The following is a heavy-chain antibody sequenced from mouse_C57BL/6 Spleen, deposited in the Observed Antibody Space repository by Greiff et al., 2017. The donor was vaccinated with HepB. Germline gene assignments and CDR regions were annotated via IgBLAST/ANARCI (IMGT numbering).Heavy chain of an antibody. Sequence: VQLQQSGAELVKPGASVKLSCKASGYTFTEYTIHWVKQRSGQGLEWIGWFYPGSGSIKYNEKFKDKATLTADKSSSTVYMELSRLTSEDSAVDFCARYEDEIPAGTGGGFDYWGQGTTLTVSS. CDR3: ARYEDEIPAGTGGGFDY. CDR1: GYTFTEYT. V-gene: IGHV1-62-2*01. CDR2: FYPGSGSI. D-gene: IGHD4-1*01. J-gene: IGHJ2*01.